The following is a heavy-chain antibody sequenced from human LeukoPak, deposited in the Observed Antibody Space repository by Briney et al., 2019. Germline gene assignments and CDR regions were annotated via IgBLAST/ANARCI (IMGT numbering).Heavy chain of an antibody. J-gene: IGHJ3*02. CDR1: GGSFSGYY. Sequence: SETLSLTCAVSGGSFSGYYWSWIRQPPGKGLEWIGEINHSGSTNYNPSLKSRVTISVDTSKNQFSLKLSSVTAADTAVYYCARGPQVLWFGELCRDAFDIWGQGTMVTVSS. CDR2: INHSGST. D-gene: IGHD3-10*01. V-gene: IGHV4-34*01. CDR3: ARGPQVLWFGELCRDAFDI.